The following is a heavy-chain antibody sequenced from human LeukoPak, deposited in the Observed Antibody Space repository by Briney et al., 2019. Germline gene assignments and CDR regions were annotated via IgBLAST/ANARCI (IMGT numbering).Heavy chain of an antibody. D-gene: IGHD3-9*01. Sequence: PSETLSLTCTVSGGSICSSYWSWVRQPPGEGLEWIGYISYSGSTNYNPSLKSRVTISVDTSKNQFSLKLSSVTAADTAVYYCARGVNLAGYYTSDYWGQGTLVTVSS. CDR2: ISYSGST. J-gene: IGHJ4*02. CDR1: GGSICSSY. V-gene: IGHV4-59*12. CDR3: ARGVNLAGYYTSDY.